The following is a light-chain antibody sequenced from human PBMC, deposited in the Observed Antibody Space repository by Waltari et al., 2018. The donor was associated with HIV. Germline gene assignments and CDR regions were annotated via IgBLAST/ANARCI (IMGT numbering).Light chain of an antibody. CDR2: DVN. CDR1: SSDVGGYKF. J-gene: IGLJ3*02. Sequence: QSALTQSRSVSGSPGQSVTISCTGTSSDVGGYKFVPWYQQHPGKVPKLMIYDVNKRPSGVPDRFSGSKSANTASLTISGLQAEDEADYYCCSYAGSYTWVFGGGTKLTVL. CDR3: CSYAGSYTWV. V-gene: IGLV2-11*01.